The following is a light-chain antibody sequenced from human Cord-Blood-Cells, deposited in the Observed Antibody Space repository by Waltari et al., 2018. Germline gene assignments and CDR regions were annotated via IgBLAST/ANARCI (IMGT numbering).Light chain of an antibody. Sequence: QSALTQPASVSGSPGQSITISCTGTSRDVGSYNLVSWYQQHPGKAPKLMIYEGSKRPSVVSNRFSGSKSGNTAALTISGLQAEDEADYYCCSYAGSSTWGFGGGTKLTVL. CDR1: SRDVGSYNL. CDR3: CSYAGSSTWG. J-gene: IGLJ3*02. CDR2: EGS. V-gene: IGLV2-23*01.